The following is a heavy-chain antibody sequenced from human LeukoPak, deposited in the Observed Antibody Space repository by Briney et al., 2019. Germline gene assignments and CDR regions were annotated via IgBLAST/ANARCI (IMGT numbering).Heavy chain of an antibody. D-gene: IGHD3-10*01. CDR3: AKLGRGVIPDAYGMDV. Sequence: GGSLRLSCAASGFTFSSYAMRWVRQAPGKGREGGSAISGSGGSTYYADSVKGRFTISRDNSKNTLYLQMNSLRAEDTAVYYCAKLGRGVIPDAYGMDVWGQGTTVTVSS. V-gene: IGHV3-23*01. J-gene: IGHJ6*02. CDR2: ISGSGGST. CDR1: GFTFSSYA.